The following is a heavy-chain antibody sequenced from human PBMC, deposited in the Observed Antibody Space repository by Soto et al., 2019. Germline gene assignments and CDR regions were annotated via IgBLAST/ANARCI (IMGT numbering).Heavy chain of an antibody. Sequence: SLSCAASGFTFSSYEMNWVRQAPGKGLEWVSYISSSGSTIYYADSVKGRFTISRDNAKNSLYLQMNSLRAEDTAVYYCARETPTGYSYGLYYYYYGMDVWGQGTTVTVSS. CDR3: ARETPTGYSYGLYYYYYGMDV. J-gene: IGHJ6*02. V-gene: IGHV3-48*03. D-gene: IGHD5-18*01. CDR1: GFTFSSYE. CDR2: ISSSGSTI.